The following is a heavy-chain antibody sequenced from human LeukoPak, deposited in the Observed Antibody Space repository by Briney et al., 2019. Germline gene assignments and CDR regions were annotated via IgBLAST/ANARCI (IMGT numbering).Heavy chain of an antibody. J-gene: IGHJ4*02. CDR3: ARASGIADPYYFDY. D-gene: IGHD6-13*01. CDR1: GFTFSSYW. CDR2: IKQDGSEK. Sequence: PGRSLRLSCAASGFTFSSYWMSWVRQAPGKGLEWVANIKQDGSEKYYVDSVKGRFTISRGNAKNSLYLQMNSLRAEDTAVYYCARASGIADPYYFDYWGQGTMVTVSS. V-gene: IGHV3-7*01.